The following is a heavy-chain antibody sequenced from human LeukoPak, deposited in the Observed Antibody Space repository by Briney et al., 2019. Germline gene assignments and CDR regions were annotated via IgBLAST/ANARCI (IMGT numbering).Heavy chain of an antibody. D-gene: IGHD3-9*01. CDR3: ARDHWLSSPNKWYYYGLDV. V-gene: IGHV4-59*01. CDR1: GGSISPCY. CDR2: ISHSGDT. Sequence: SETLSLTCTVSGGSISPCYWSWIRQSPGKGLEWIGYISHSGDTSYNPSLKSRVTMSVDPSKNQFSLNLNFVTAADTAVYYCARDHWLSSPNKWYYYGLDVWGQGTTVTVS. J-gene: IGHJ6*02.